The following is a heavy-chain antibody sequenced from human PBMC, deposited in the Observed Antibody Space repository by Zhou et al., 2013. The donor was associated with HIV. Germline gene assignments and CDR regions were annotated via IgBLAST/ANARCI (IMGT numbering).Heavy chain of an antibody. CDR2: IIPILGIA. D-gene: IGHD2-15*01. CDR3: ARGGYCSGGSCYSPYYYYYMDV. J-gene: IGHJ6*03. V-gene: IGHV1-69*04. Sequence: QVQLVQSGAEVKKPGSSVKVSCKASGGTFSSYAISWVRQAPGQGLEWMGRIIPILGIANYAQKFQGRVTITADKSTSTAYMELSSLRSEDTAVYYCARGGYCSGGSCYSPYYYYYMDVWGKGTTVTVSS. CDR1: GGTFSSYA.